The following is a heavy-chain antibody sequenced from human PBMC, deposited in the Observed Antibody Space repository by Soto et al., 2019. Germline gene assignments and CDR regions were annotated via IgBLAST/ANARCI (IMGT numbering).Heavy chain of an antibody. J-gene: IGHJ4*02. D-gene: IGHD3-22*01. Sequence: PGESLKISCKGSGYSFTSYWISWVRQMPGKGLEWMGRIDPSDSYTNYSPSFQGHVTISADKSISTAYLQWSSLKASDTAMYYCASTEDDSSGYSSTFDYWGQGTLVTVSS. CDR3: ASTEDDSSGYSSTFDY. V-gene: IGHV5-10-1*01. CDR1: GYSFTSYW. CDR2: IDPSDSYT.